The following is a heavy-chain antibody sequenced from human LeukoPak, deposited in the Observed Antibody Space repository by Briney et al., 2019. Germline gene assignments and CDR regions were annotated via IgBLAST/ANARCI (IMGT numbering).Heavy chain of an antibody. J-gene: IGHJ6*02. Sequence: SETLSLTCTVSSGSISTYYWSWIRQPPGKGLEWIGYIYYTGSTNYNPSLRSRVTMSVHTSKKQFSLKLSSVTAADTAVYYCARANYDYFYGMDVWGQGTTVTVS. V-gene: IGHV4-59*01. CDR3: ARANYDYFYGMDV. CDR2: IYYTGST. CDR1: SGSISTYY.